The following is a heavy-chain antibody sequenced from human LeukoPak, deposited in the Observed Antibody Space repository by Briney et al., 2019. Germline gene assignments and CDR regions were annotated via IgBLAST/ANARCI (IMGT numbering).Heavy chain of an antibody. V-gene: IGHV1-24*01. D-gene: IGHD6-13*01. Sequence: ASVTVSCKVSGYTLTELSMHWVRQAPGKGLEWMGGFDPEDGETIYAQKFQGRVTMTEDTSTDTAYMELSSLRSEDTAVYYCAGGSSWYHAFDIWGQGTMVTVSS. CDR3: AGGSSWYHAFDI. CDR2: FDPEDGET. CDR1: GYTLTELS. J-gene: IGHJ3*02.